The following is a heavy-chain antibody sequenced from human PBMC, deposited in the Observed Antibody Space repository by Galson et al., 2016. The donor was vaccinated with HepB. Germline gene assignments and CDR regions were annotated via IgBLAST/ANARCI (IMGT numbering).Heavy chain of an antibody. D-gene: IGHD6-13*01. CDR3: ARDVPSSSWFDALDV. CDR2: ISNDGSDE. Sequence: SLRLSCAASGFTFGNYAMHWVRQAPGKGLKWVAIISNDGSDEYHADSVKRRFTTPRDNSKNTLYLQMKNLSAEDTAVYYCARDVPSSSWFDALDVSGQGTMVIVSS. CDR1: GFTFGNYA. V-gene: IGHV3-30-3*01. J-gene: IGHJ3*01.